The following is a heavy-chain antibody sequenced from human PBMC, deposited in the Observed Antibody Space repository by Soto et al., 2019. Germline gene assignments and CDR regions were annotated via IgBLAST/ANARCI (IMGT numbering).Heavy chain of an antibody. D-gene: IGHD3-10*01. CDR2: INPSGGST. CDR1: GYTLTSYY. CDR3: ASLWFGELSVFDY. Sequence: QVQLVQSGAEVKKPGASVKVSCKASGYTLTSYYMHWVRQAPGQGLEWMGIINPSGGSTSYAQKFQGRVTMTRDTSTSTVYMELSSLRSEDTAVYYCASLWFGELSVFDYWGQGTLVTVSS. V-gene: IGHV1-46*03. J-gene: IGHJ4*02.